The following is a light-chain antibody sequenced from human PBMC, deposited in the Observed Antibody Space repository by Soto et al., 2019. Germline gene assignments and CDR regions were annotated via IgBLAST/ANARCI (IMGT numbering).Light chain of an antibody. V-gene: IGKV1-5*03. CDR1: QSISSW. CDR3: LQDYSYPLT. CDR2: KAS. J-gene: IGKJ4*01. Sequence: DIQMTQSPSTLSASVGARVTITCRASQSISSWLAWYQQKPGKAPKLLIYKASSLESGVPSRFSGSGSGTECTLTINSLQPEDVAMYYCLQDYSYPLTFGGGTKVDI.